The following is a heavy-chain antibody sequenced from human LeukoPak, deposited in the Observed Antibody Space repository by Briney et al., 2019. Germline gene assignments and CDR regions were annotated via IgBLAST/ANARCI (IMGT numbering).Heavy chain of an antibody. D-gene: IGHD6-13*01. CDR1: GYTFTGSY. CDR3: ARSQRPGYSSSWYLGAGFDI. Sequence: ASVKVSCKASGYTFTGSYMFWVRQAPGQGLEWMGWINPNTGDANYAQKFQGRVTMTRDTSISTAHMELNRLTTDDTAMFYCARSQRPGYSSSWYLGAGFDIWGQGTMVTVSS. J-gene: IGHJ3*02. V-gene: IGHV1-2*02. CDR2: INPNTGDA.